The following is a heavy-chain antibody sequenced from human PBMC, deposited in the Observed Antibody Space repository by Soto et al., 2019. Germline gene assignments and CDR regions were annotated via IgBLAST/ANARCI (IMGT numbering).Heavy chain of an antibody. CDR1: GFIFNDFG. J-gene: IGHJ6*02. V-gene: IGHV3-23*01. D-gene: IGHD1-26*01. Sequence: GGSLRLSCAASGFIFNDFGMSWVRQAPGKGLEWVSGISGSGGYTYYADSVKDRFTISRDNSKNTVYLQMSGLRADDTAVYYCAKDRLPDGWDYYFYGMDVWGQGTTVTVSS. CDR2: ISGSGGYT. CDR3: AKDRLPDGWDYYFYGMDV.